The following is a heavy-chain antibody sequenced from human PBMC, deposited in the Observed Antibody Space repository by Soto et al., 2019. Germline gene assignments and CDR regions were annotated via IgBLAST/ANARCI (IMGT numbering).Heavy chain of an antibody. D-gene: IGHD2-21*02. V-gene: IGHV5-51*01. Sequence: GESLKISCEGSGYSFTNYWIGWGRQMPGKGLEWMGSIYPGDSDTRYSPSFQGQVTISADKSISTAYLQRSSLRASDTAMYYCAIGGDWYFFDLWAQGTMVTVPS. CDR1: GYSFTNYW. CDR2: IYPGDSDT. CDR3: AIGGDWYFFDL. J-gene: IGHJ3*01.